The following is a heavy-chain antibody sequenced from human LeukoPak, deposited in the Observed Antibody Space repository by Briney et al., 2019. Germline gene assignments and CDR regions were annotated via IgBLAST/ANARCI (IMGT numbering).Heavy chain of an antibody. Sequence: GGSLRLSCAASGFTVSSNYMSWVRQAPGKGLEWVSVIYSGGSTYYADSVEGRFTISRDNSKNTLYLQMNSLRAEDTAVYYCARADYYDSQFDYWGQGTLVTVSS. D-gene: IGHD3-22*01. CDR1: GFTVSSNY. CDR2: IYSGGST. J-gene: IGHJ4*02. V-gene: IGHV3-53*01. CDR3: ARADYYDSQFDY.